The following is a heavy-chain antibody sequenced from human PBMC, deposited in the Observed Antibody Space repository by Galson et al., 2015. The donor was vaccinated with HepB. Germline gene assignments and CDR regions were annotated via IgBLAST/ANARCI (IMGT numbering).Heavy chain of an antibody. J-gene: IGHJ6*02. D-gene: IGHD3-22*01. CDR2: IIPTFGTA. V-gene: IGHV1-69*13. CDR1: GGTFSSHA. CDR3: AVSVVVVEHYYGMDV. Sequence: SVKVSCKASGGTFSSHAISWVRQAPGQGLEWMGEIIPTFGTAKYSQKFQGRVTITADESTSTAYMELSRLRSEDTAVYYCAVSVVVVEHYYGMDVWGQGTTVTVSS.